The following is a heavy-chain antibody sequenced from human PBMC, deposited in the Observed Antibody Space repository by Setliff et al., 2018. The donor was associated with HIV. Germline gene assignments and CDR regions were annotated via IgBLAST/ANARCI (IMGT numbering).Heavy chain of an antibody. J-gene: IGHJ4*02. V-gene: IGHV1-46*01. Sequence: VASVKVSCKASGYTFTSYYMHWVRQALGQGLEWMGIINPSGGSTSYAQKFQGRVTMTRDTSTSTVYMELSSLRSEDTAVYYCATLSPTRQYSSSWYHFDYWGQGTLVTVSS. CDR2: INPSGGST. CDR1: GYTFTSYY. CDR3: ATLSPTRQYSSSWYHFDY. D-gene: IGHD6-13*01.